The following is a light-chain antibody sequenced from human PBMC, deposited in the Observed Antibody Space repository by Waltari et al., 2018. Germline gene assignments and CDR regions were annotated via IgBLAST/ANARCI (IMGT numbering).Light chain of an antibody. CDR3: QQYNNWPRT. J-gene: IGKJ1*01. Sequence: EIVMTQSPATLSVSPGERATLSCRASQSVSSNLAWSQQKPGQGPRLLIYGASTSATGITARFSGSGTGTEFTLTISGLQSEDFAVYYCQQYNNWPRTFGQGTKVEIK. CDR1: QSVSSN. V-gene: IGKV3-15*01. CDR2: GAS.